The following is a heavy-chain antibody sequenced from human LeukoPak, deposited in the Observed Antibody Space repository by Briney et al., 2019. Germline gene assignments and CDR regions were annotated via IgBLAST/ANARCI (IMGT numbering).Heavy chain of an antibody. CDR1: GGSISSSSYC. CDR3: ARYGSGSYRMSFDY. CDR2: IYYSGST. J-gene: IGHJ4*02. D-gene: IGHD3-10*01. Sequence: SETLSLTCTVSGGSISSSSYCWGWIRQPPGKGLEWIGSIYYSGSTYYNPSLKSRVTISVDTSKNQFSLKLSSVTAADTAVYYCARYGSGSYRMSFDYWGQGTLVTVSS. V-gene: IGHV4-39*01.